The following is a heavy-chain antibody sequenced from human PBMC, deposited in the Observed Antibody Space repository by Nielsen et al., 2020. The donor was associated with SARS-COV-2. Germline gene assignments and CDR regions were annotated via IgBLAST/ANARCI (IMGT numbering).Heavy chain of an antibody. CDR2: ISYDGSNT. J-gene: IGHJ3*02. CDR1: GFTFNTFG. V-gene: IGHV3-30*18. Sequence: GESLKISCAASGFTFNTFGMHWVRQAPGKGLEWVAIISYDGSNTYYGDSVKGRFTISRDNSKNTLYLQMNSLRAEDTAVYYCAKDRARPELLWFGELLSDAFDIWGQGTMVTVSS. D-gene: IGHD3-10*01. CDR3: AKDRARPELLWFGELLSDAFDI.